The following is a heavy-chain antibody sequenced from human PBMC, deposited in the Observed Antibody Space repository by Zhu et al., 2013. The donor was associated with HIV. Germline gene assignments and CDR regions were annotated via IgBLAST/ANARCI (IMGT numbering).Heavy chain of an antibody. D-gene: IGHD6-19*01. CDR1: GYTFTSYG. J-gene: IGHJ6*02. V-gene: IGHV1-18*04. CDR3: ARDPRSGWYAEYYYYYGMDV. Sequence: QVQLVQSGAEVKKPGASVKVSCKASGYTFTSYGISWVRQAPGQGLEWMGWISAYNGNTNYAQKLQGRVTMTTDTSTSTAYMELRSLRSDDTAVYYCARDPRSGWYAEYYYYYGMDVWGQGTDGHRLL. CDR2: ISAYNGNT.